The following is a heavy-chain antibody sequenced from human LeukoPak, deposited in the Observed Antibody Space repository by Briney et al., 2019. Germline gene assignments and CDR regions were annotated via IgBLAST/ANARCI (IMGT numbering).Heavy chain of an antibody. D-gene: IGHD1-26*01. CDR3: ARTRGELLRGAFDI. CDR1: GFTFSNYG. J-gene: IGHJ3*02. V-gene: IGHV3-48*01. Sequence: GGSLRLSCAGSGFTFSNYGMNWVRQVPGKGLEWLSYIGISSSSIYYADSVKGRFTISRDNAKNSLYLQMNSLRAEDTAVYYCARTRGELLRGAFDIWGQGTMVTVSS. CDR2: IGISSSSI.